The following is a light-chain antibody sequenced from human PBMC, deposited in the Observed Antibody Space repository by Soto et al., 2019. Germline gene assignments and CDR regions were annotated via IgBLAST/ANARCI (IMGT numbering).Light chain of an antibody. V-gene: IGKV3-11*01. CDR1: QSVSSH. CDR3: QQRSNWPT. J-gene: IGKJ5*01. Sequence: EVVLTQSPSTLSLSPGAIATLSCRASQSVSSHFAWYQQKSGQAPRLLIYDASKRATGIPARFSGSGSGTDFTLTISSLEPEDFAVYYCQQRSNWPTFGQGTRLEIK. CDR2: DAS.